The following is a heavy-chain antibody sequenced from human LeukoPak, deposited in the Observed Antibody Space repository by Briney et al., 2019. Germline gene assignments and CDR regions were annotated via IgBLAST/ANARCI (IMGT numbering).Heavy chain of an antibody. CDR1: GFTFSSYE. J-gene: IGHJ4*02. CDR3: ARDARSGPYFDY. Sequence: PGGSLRLSCAASGFTFSSYEMIWVRQAPGKGLEWISYVGSSGDTIYYADSVEGRFTISRDNAKNSLYLQMNSLRAEDTAVYYCARDARSGPYFDYWGQGTLVTVSS. V-gene: IGHV3-48*03. CDR2: VGSSGDTI.